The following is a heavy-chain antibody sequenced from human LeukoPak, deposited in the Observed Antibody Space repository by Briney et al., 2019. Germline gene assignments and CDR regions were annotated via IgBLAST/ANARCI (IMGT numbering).Heavy chain of an antibody. CDR1: GFTFSNYA. CDR3: ARGPGSSGGAYVGDY. D-gene: IGHD3-22*01. J-gene: IGHJ4*01. V-gene: IGHV3-30-3*01. CDR2: ISYDGSNK. Sequence: GGSLRLSCAASGFTFSNYAMHWVRQAPGKGLEWVAVISYDGSNKYYADSVKGRFTISRDNSKNTLYLQMDSLRAEDTAVYYCARGPGSSGGAYVGDYWGHGTLVTVSS.